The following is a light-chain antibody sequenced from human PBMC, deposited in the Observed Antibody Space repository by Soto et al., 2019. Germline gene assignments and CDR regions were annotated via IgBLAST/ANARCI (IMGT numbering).Light chain of an antibody. CDR2: EVS. J-gene: IGLJ2*01. Sequence: QPVLTQPASVSGSPGQSITISCTGTSSDVGGYDYVSWYRQHPGKAPKLMIYEVSNRPSGVSNRFSGSKSGNTASLTISGLQAEDEADYYCSSYTSSSTVVFGGGTKVTVL. CDR1: SSDVGGYDY. V-gene: IGLV2-14*01. CDR3: SSYTSSSTVV.